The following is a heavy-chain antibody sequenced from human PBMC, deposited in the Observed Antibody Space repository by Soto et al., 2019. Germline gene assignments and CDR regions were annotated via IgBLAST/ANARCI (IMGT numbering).Heavy chain of an antibody. CDR2: IWYDGSNK. Sequence: QVQLVESGGGVVQPGRSLRPSCAASGFTFSSYGMHWVRQAPGKGLEWVAVIWYDGSNKYYADSVKGRFTISRDNSKNTLYLQMNSLRAEDTAVYYCARDQESSGYYEFDYWGQGTLVTVSS. V-gene: IGHV3-33*01. CDR3: ARDQESSGYYEFDY. J-gene: IGHJ4*02. CDR1: GFTFSSYG. D-gene: IGHD3-22*01.